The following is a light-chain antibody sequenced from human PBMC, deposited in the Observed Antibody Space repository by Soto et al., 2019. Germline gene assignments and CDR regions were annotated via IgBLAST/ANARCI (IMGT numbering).Light chain of an antibody. Sequence: EIVMTQSPATLSVSPGERVTLSCRARQSVSNNLAWYQQTPGQAPRLLIFGASTRAAGIPARFSGSGSGTEFTLTIDSLQSEDFAVYYCQQYNNWPPKTFGQGTKVEIK. J-gene: IGKJ1*01. CDR1: QSVSNN. CDR2: GAS. CDR3: QQYNNWPPKT. V-gene: IGKV3-15*01.